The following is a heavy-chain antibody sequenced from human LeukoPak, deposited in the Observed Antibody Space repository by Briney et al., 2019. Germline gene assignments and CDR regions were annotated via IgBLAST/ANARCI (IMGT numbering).Heavy chain of an antibody. CDR3: ARVIEYSSSRGAFDI. CDR2: IYYSGST. Sequence: SETLSLTCTVSGGSISSYYWSWIRQPPGKGLEWIGYIYYSGSTNYNPSLKSRVTISVDTSKNQFSLKLSSVTAADTAVYYCARVIEYSSSRGAFDIWGQGTMVTVSS. J-gene: IGHJ3*02. CDR1: GGSISSYY. V-gene: IGHV4-59*01. D-gene: IGHD6-6*01.